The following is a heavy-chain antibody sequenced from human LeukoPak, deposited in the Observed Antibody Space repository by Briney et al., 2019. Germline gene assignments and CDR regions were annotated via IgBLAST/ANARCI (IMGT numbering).Heavy chain of an antibody. D-gene: IGHD1-26*01. V-gene: IGHV1-2*02. CDR1: GYTFTSYG. Sequence: ASVKVSCKASGYTFTSYGISWVRQAPGQGLEWMGWIIPHSGATNYAQKFQGRVTMTRDTSISTAYMELSRLRSDDTAVYYCALSVGATMGFDYWGQGTLVTVSS. J-gene: IGHJ4*02. CDR3: ALSVGATMGFDY. CDR2: IIPHSGAT.